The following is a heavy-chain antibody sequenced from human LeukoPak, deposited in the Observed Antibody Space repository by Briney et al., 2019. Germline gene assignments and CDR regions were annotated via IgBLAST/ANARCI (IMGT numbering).Heavy chain of an antibody. J-gene: IGHJ3*02. CDR2: IIPILGIA. D-gene: IGHD1-20*01. Sequence: SVKVSCKASGGTFSSYTISWVRQAPGQGLEWMGRIIPILGIANYAQKFQGRVTITADKSTSTAYMELSSLRSEDTAVYYCARDSWGSNWNPRIAAEGGAFDIWGQGTMVTVSS. CDR1: GGTFSSYT. V-gene: IGHV1-69*04. CDR3: ARDSWGSNWNPRIAAEGGAFDI.